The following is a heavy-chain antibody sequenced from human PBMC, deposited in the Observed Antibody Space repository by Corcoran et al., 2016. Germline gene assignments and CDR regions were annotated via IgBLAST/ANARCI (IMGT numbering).Heavy chain of an antibody. CDR1: GYSFTSYW. CDR3: ARQSGSSGWPYYYYYGMDV. J-gene: IGHJ6*02. D-gene: IGHD6-19*01. Sequence: EVQLVQSGAEVKKPGESLKISCKGSGYSFTSYWIGWVRQMPGKGLEWMEIIYPGDSDTRYSPSFQGQVTISADKSISTAYLQWSSLKASDTAMYYCARQSGSSGWPYYYYYGMDVWGQGTTVTVSS. CDR2: IYPGDSDT. V-gene: IGHV5-51*01.